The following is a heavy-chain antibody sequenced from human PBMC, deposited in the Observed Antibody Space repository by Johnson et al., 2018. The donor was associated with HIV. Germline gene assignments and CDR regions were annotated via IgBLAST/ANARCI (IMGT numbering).Heavy chain of an antibody. D-gene: IGHD2-2*01. Sequence: VQLVESGGGVVQPGRSLRLSCAASGFTFSSYAMHWVRQAPGKWLEWVAVISYDGSNKYYADSVKGRFTIARDNSKKTLYLQMNRLRAEDTAVYYCARAPLGYCSSSTCITDAFDVWGQGTMVTVSS. CDR3: ARAPLGYCSSSTCITDAFDV. J-gene: IGHJ3*01. CDR2: ISYDGSNK. V-gene: IGHV3-30-3*01. CDR1: GFTFSSYA.